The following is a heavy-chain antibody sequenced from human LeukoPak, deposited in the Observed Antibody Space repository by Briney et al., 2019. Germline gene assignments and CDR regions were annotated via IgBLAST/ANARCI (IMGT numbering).Heavy chain of an antibody. CDR2: IDTSGST. J-gene: IGHJ3*02. D-gene: IGHD2-2*03. V-gene: IGHV4-4*07. CDR1: GGSISSYY. CDR3: ARESGYCSSTSCYDAFDI. Sequence: SGTLSLTCTVSGGSISSYYWSWIRQPAGKGLEWIGRIDTSGSTNYNPSLKSRVTMSVDTSKNQFSLKLSSVTAADTAVYYCARESGYCSSTSCYDAFDIWGQGTMVTVSS.